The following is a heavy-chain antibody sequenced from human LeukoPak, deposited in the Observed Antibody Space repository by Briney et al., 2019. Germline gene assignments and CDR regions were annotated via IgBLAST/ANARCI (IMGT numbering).Heavy chain of an antibody. CDR3: ARAYSSSWYGY. J-gene: IGHJ4*02. CDR2: INHSGST. D-gene: IGHD6-13*01. V-gene: IGHV4-34*01. CDR1: GGSFSGYY. Sequence: SETLSLTCAVYGGSFSGYYWSWIRQPPGKGLGWIGEINHSGSTNYNPSLKSRVTISVDTSKNQFSLTLSSVTAADTAVYYCARAYSSSWYGYWGQGTLVTVSS.